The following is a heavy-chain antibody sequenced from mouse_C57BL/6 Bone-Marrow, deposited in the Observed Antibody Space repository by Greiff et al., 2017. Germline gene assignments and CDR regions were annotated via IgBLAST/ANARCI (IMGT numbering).Heavy chain of an antibody. D-gene: IGHD2-13*01. V-gene: IGHV1-55*01. CDR2: IYPGSGST. CDR1: GYTFTSYW. CDR3: ASYGDYDWYFDV. Sequence: QVQLQQPGAELVRPGASVKMSCKASGYTFTSYWITWVKQRPGQGLEWIGDIYPGSGSTNYNEKFKSKATLTVDTSSSTAYKQLSSLTSRDSAVDSCASYGDYDWYFDVWGTGTTATVSS. J-gene: IGHJ1*03.